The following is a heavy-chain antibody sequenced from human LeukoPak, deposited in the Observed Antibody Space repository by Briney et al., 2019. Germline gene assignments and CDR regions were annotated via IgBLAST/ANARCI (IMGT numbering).Heavy chain of an antibody. V-gene: IGHV4-59*12. CDR1: GFTFVSYN. Sequence: PGGSLRLSCAASGFTFVSYNMNWVRQPPGKGLEWIGNIYYSGSTYYNPSLKSRVSISVDTSKNQFSLKLTSVTAADTTVYYCARAPEYGLYYFDYWGQGTLVTVSS. CDR2: IYYSGST. D-gene: IGHD1-14*01. J-gene: IGHJ4*02. CDR3: ARAPEYGLYYFDY.